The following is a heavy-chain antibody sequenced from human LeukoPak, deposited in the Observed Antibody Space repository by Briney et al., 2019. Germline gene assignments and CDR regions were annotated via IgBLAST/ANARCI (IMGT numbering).Heavy chain of an antibody. CDR1: GFTFSSYA. V-gene: IGHV3-23*01. Sequence: PGGSLRLSCAASGFTFSSYAMSWVRQAPGKGLEWVSAISGSGGSTYYADSVKGRFTISRDNSKNTLYLQMNSLRAEDTAVYYCAKDGIAAAGTGDAFDIWGQGTMVTVSS. CDR2: ISGSGGST. CDR3: AKDGIAAAGTGDAFDI. J-gene: IGHJ3*02. D-gene: IGHD6-13*01.